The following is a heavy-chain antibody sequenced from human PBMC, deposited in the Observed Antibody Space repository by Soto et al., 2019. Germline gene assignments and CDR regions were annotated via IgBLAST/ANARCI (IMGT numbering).Heavy chain of an antibody. CDR2: ISYDGSNK. J-gene: IGHJ4*02. V-gene: IGHV3-30-3*01. D-gene: IGHD1-7*01. CDR1: GFTFSSYA. Sequence: GSLRLSCAASGFTFSSYAMHWVRQAPGKGLEWVAVISYDGSNKYYADSVKGRFTISRDNSKNTLYLQMNSLRAEDTAVYYCARDWPYNLNYLFDSVDYWGQGTLVTGSS. CDR3: ARDWPYNLNYLFDSVDY.